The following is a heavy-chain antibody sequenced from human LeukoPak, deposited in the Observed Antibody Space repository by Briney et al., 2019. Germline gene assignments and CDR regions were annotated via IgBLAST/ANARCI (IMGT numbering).Heavy chain of an antibody. Sequence: GESVKLPYKGSGHRFPLYGLGWARQMPGKGLEWMELLYPGDSDTIYSPSFQGLVTISADKCISTAYLQWSSLKASDTAMYYCARRGRSISLYYYYGMDVWGQGTTGTVFS. CDR3: ARRGRSISLYYYYGMDV. D-gene: IGHD6-6*01. CDR1: GHRFPLYG. V-gene: IGHV5-51*01. J-gene: IGHJ6*02. CDR2: LYPGDSDT.